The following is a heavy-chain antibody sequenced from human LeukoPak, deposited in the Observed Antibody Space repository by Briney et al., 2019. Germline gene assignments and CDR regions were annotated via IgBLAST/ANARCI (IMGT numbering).Heavy chain of an antibody. V-gene: IGHV4-30-2*01. J-gene: IGHJ4*02. CDR1: GGSISSGGYS. CDR3: ARDRSRITVVRGVREHYFDY. CDR2: IYHSGST. Sequence: SETLSLTCAVSGGSISSGGYSWSWIRQPPGKGLEWIGYIYHSGSTYYNPSLKSRVTISVDRSKNQFSLKLSSVTAADTAVYYCARDRSRITVVRGVREHYFDYWGQGTLVTVSS. D-gene: IGHD3-10*01.